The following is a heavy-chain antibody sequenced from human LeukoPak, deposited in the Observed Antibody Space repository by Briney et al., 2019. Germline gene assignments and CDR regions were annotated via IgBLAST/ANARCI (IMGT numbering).Heavy chain of an antibody. V-gene: IGHV3-21*04. CDR1: GFSFSRYP. CDR3: AKEGGYSSSPSFDY. Sequence: GGSLRLSCAASGFSFSRYPMGWVRQAPGKGLEWVSAISGSGSYIYYADSVKGRFTISRDNAKNSLYLQMNSLRAEDTAVYYCAKEGGYSSSPSFDYWGQGTLVTVSS. J-gene: IGHJ4*02. D-gene: IGHD6-6*01. CDR2: ISGSGSYI.